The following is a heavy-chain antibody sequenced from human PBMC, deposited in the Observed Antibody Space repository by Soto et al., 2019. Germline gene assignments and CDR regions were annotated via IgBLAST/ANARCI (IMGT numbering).Heavy chain of an antibody. CDR2: ISAYNGNT. J-gene: IGHJ5*02. CDR3: GRGITDYYDSSGYNNWFDP. V-gene: IGHV1-18*01. Sequence: ASVKVSCKASGYTFTSYGISWVRQAPGQGLEWMGWISAYNGNTNYAQKLQGRVTMTTDTSTSTAYMELRSRRSDDTAVYYCGRGITDYYDSSGYNNWFDPWGQGTPVTGSS. D-gene: IGHD3-22*01. CDR1: GYTFTSYG.